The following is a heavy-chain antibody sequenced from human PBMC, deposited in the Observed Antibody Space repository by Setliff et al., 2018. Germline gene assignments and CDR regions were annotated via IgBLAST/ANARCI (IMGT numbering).Heavy chain of an antibody. Sequence: PGGSLRLSCGASGFSISDYWMNWVRQAPGKGLEWVANIKRDGSETYYMDSVRGRFVISGDNAKNSLYLQMRSLRVEDTALYYCASATLQRKFQSPRGLDVWGQGTTVTVSS. V-gene: IGHV3-7*01. D-gene: IGHD2-15*01. CDR2: IKRDGSET. CDR1: GFSISDYW. J-gene: IGHJ6*02. CDR3: ASATLQRKFQSPRGLDV.